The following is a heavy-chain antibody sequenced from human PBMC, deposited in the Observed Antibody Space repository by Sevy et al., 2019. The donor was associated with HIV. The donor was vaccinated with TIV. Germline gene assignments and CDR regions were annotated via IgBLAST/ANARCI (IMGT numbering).Heavy chain of an antibody. Sequence: GGSLRLSCAASGFNFNEYAMHWVRQAPGKGLEWVSGITWNSDSVVYAESVKGRFTISRDKAKNSLYLQMNSLRPEDTALYYCAKDLISVAGLYAFDMWGQGTMVTVSS. J-gene: IGHJ3*02. D-gene: IGHD6-19*01. CDR2: ITWNSDSV. CDR3: AKDLISVAGLYAFDM. V-gene: IGHV3-9*01. CDR1: GFNFNEYA.